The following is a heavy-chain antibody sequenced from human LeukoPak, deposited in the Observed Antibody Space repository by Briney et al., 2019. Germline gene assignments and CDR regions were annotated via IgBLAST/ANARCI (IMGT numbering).Heavy chain of an antibody. CDR2: IIPVFGTA. CDR1: GGTFSSYA. Sequence: GASVKVSCKASGGTFSSYAISWVRQAPGQGLEWMGRIIPVFGTANYAQKFQGRVTITTDESTSTAYMELSSLRSEDTAVYYCARGPHCSSTSCPRTRITGTLDYWGQGTLVTVSS. D-gene: IGHD2-2*01. CDR3: ARGPHCSSTSCPRTRITGTLDY. V-gene: IGHV1-69*05. J-gene: IGHJ4*02.